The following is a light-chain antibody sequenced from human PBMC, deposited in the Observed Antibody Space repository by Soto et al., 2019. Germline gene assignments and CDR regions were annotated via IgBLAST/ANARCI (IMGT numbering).Light chain of an antibody. Sequence: EIVLTQSPGTLSLSPGERATLSCRASQSVSSSYLAWYQQKPGQAPRLPIYGASSRATGIPDRFSGSWSGTDFSLTISRLEPEDFAVYYCQQYESSPVTFGPGTKVYIK. V-gene: IGKV3-20*01. J-gene: IGKJ3*01. CDR3: QQYESSPVT. CDR2: GAS. CDR1: QSVSSSY.